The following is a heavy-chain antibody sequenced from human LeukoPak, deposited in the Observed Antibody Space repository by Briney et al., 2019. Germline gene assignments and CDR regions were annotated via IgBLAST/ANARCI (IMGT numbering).Heavy chain of an antibody. CDR1: GFTFNRYG. V-gene: IGHV3-23*01. J-gene: IGHJ4*02. CDR3: AKLQSVVIPAAMLGFDY. Sequence: GGTLRLSCAASGFTFNRYGMSWVRQAPGKGLEWVSGISASGANRYYADSVKGRFTISRDNSRDTLSVQINSLRAEDTAVYYCAKLQSVVIPAAMLGFDYWGQGILVTVSS. D-gene: IGHD2-2*01. CDR2: ISASGANR.